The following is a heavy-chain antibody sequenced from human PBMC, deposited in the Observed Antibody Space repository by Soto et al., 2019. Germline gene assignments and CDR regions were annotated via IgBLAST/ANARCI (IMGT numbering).Heavy chain of an antibody. CDR2: IIPIFGTA. V-gene: IGHV1-69*13. CDR3: AVVDSIAAAALDH. J-gene: IGHJ4*02. CDR1: GGTFSSYA. Sequence: SVKVSCKASGGTFSSYAISWVRQAPGQGLEWMGGIIPIFGTANYAQKFQGRVTITVDEYTSTAYMELSSQRYEDTAVYYCAVVDSIAAAALDHWGQGTLVTVSS. D-gene: IGHD6-13*01.